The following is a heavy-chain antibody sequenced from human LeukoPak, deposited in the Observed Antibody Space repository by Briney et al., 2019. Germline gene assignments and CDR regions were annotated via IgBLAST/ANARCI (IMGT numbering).Heavy chain of an antibody. CDR3: ARDNCSSTICYYDY. CDR1: GFTFSNYS. Sequence: GGSLRLSCAASGFTFSNYSMNWVRQGPGKGLEWVSSISRSSSFIYYADSVRGRFTVSRDNAKKSLDLQMNSLRAEDTALYYCARDNCSSTICYYDYWGQGTLVTVSS. V-gene: IGHV3-21*04. CDR2: ISRSSSFI. D-gene: IGHD2-2*01. J-gene: IGHJ4*02.